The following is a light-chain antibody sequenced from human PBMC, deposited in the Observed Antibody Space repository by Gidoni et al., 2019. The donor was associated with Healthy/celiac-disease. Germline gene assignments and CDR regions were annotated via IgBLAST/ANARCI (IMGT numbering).Light chain of an antibody. CDR1: QSISSW. CDR3: QQYNSYSGT. V-gene: IGKV1-5*01. CDR2: DAS. Sequence: PSTLSASVGDRVTITCRASQSISSWLAWYQQKPGKAPKLLIYDASSLESGVPSRFSGSGSGTEFTLTISSLQPDDFATYYCQQYNSYSGTFGQGTKVEIK. J-gene: IGKJ1*01.